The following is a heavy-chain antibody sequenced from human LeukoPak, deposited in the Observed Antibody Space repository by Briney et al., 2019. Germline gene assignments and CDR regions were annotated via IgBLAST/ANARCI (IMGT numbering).Heavy chain of an antibody. CDR3: SSRGYSGYDSEFDY. J-gene: IGHJ4*02. Sequence: TGGSLRLSCAASGFTFSRYWMSWVLQAPGKGLEWVANIKQDGNDKYYMDSVKGRFTISRDNAKNSMYLQMNSLRAEDTAVYYCSSRGYSGYDSEFDYWGQGTLVTVSS. V-gene: IGHV3-7*01. CDR2: IKQDGNDK. D-gene: IGHD5-12*01. CDR1: GFTFSRYW.